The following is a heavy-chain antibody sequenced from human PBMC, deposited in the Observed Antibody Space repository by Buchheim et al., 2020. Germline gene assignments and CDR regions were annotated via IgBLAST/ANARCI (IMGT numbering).Heavy chain of an antibody. CDR2: IYHTGDT. D-gene: IGHD6-19*01. J-gene: IGHJ4*02. CDR3: VRNGWYSIDY. V-gene: IGHV4-4*02. Sequence: QVQMQESGPGLVKPSGTLSLTCTVSGDSVSNDNWWSWVRQSPEKGLEWIGEIYHTGDTNYNPSLKSRVTTSVDKSKNQFLPNLNSVTAADTAVYFCVRNGWYSIDYWGQGTL. CDR1: GDSVSNDNW.